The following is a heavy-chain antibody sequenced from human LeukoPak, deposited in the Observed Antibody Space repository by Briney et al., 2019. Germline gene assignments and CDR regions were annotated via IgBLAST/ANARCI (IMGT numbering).Heavy chain of an antibody. D-gene: IGHD4-17*01. CDR3: ARTTTKYNTYDY. CDR2: IYYSGST. V-gene: IGHV4-61*08. CDR1: GGSISSGDYY. J-gene: IGHJ4*02. Sequence: SETLSLTCTVSGGSISSGDYYWSWIRQPPGKGLEWIGYIYYSGSTDYNPSLKSRVTISVDTSKNQFSLKLNPMTAADTAVYYCARTTTKYNTYDYWGQGTLVTVSS.